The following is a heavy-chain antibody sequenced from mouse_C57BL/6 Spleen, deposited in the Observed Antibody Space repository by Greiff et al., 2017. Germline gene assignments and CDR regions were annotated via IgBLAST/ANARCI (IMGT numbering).Heavy chain of an antibody. Sequence: EVKLMESGEGLVKPGGSLKLSCAASGFTFSSYAMSWVRQTPEKRLEWVAYISSGGDYIYYADTVKGRFTISRDNARNTLYLQMSSLKSEDTAMYYCTRDSPSLGYFDYWSQGTTLTVSS. CDR1: GFTFSSYA. CDR3: TRDSPSLGYFDY. D-gene: IGHD4-1*01. J-gene: IGHJ2*01. V-gene: IGHV5-9-1*02. CDR2: ISSGGDYI.